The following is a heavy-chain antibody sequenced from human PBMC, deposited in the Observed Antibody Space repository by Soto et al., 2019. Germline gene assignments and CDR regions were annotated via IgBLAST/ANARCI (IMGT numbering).Heavy chain of an antibody. J-gene: IGHJ6*02. Sequence: SVKVSCKASGGTFSSYTISWVRQAPGQGFEWMGRIIPILGIANYAQKFQGRVTITADKSTSTAYMELSSLRSEDTAVYYCARDLKGSGRNYYYGMDVWGQGTTVTVSS. D-gene: IGHD3-10*01. CDR1: GGTFSSYT. CDR2: IIPILGIA. CDR3: ARDLKGSGRNYYYGMDV. V-gene: IGHV1-69*04.